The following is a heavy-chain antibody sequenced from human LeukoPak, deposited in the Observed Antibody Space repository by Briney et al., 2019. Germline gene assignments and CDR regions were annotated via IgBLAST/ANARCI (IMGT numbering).Heavy chain of an antibody. CDR2: IMPMFGKA. V-gene: IGHV1-69*06. CDR1: GGTFSSYD. CDR3: ARDSFPSDILTGYGFGKY. Sequence: SVKVSCKASGGTFSSYDVSWVRQAPGQGLEWMGGIMPMFGKANYAQKFQGRVTTTADKATSTAYMELSSLRSEDTAVYYCARDSFPSDILTGYGFGKYWGQGTLVTVSS. J-gene: IGHJ4*02. D-gene: IGHD3-9*01.